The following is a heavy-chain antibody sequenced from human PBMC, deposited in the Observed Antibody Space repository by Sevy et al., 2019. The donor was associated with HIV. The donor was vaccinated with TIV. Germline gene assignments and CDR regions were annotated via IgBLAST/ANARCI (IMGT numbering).Heavy chain of an antibody. CDR1: GFTFSTYG. V-gene: IGHV3-33*01. D-gene: IGHD3-10*01. CDR3: ARVGGLYGSGSYYVDY. CDR2: IWYDGSNK. Sequence: GGSLRLSCAATGFTFSTYGVHWVRQAPGKGLEWVAVIWYDGSNKYYADSVKGRFTISRDNSKNTLYLQMNSLRVEDTAVYYCARVGGLYGSGSYYVDYWGQGTLVTVSS. J-gene: IGHJ4*02.